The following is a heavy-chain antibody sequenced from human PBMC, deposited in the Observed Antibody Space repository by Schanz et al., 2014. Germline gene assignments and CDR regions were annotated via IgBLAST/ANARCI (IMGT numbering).Heavy chain of an antibody. CDR3: EKDQRPSYTIFGVVSGL. V-gene: IGHV3-30*02. Sequence: QPGRSLRLSCAASGFTFSSYGMHWVRQAPGKGLVWVAFIWYDGSNRYYAASVKGRFTISRDNAKNALDLQMNSLRAEDTAVYYCEKDQRPSYTIFGVVSGLW. D-gene: IGHD3-3*01. CDR2: IWYDGSNR. J-gene: IGHJ2*01. CDR1: GFTFSSYG.